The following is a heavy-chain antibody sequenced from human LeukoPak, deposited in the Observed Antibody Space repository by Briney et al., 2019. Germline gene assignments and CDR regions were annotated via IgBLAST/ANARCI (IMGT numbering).Heavy chain of an antibody. Sequence: PGGSLRLSCAASGFTFSSYGMHWVRQAPGKGLEWVAVISYDGSNKYYADSVKGRFTISRDNSKNTLYLRMNSLRAEDTAVYYCAKEMEQLVDYYYMDVWGKGTTVTVSS. CDR2: ISYDGSNK. V-gene: IGHV3-30*18. CDR1: GFTFSSYG. J-gene: IGHJ6*03. CDR3: AKEMEQLVDYYYMDV. D-gene: IGHD6-6*01.